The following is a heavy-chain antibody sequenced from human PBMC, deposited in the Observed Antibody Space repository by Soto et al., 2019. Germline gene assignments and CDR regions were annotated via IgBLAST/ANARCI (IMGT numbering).Heavy chain of an antibody. CDR1: GFTFSSYA. CDR2: ISGSGGST. D-gene: IGHD2-21*02. Sequence: GGSLRLSCAASGFTFSSYAMSWVRQAPGKGLEWVSAISGSGGSTYYADSVKGRFTISRDNSKNTLYLQMNSLRAEDTAVYYCAKDSRCGGDCYPYYYYYGMDVWGQVTTVTVSS. CDR3: AKDSRCGGDCYPYYYYYGMDV. V-gene: IGHV3-23*01. J-gene: IGHJ6*02.